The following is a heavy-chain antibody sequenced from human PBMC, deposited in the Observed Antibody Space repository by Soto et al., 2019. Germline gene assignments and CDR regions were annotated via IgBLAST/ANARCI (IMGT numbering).Heavy chain of an antibody. Sequence: SETLSLTCTVSGDSISTYNWGWIRQPPGKGLEWIGCIYYSGVTNYNPSLKSRVTISVDTPKNQLSLKLNSVTAADTAVYYCARVAADIASWLDPWGQGTLVTVSS. J-gene: IGHJ5*02. V-gene: IGHV4-59*13. CDR1: GDSISTYN. CDR2: IYYSGVT. D-gene: IGHD5-12*01. CDR3: ARVAADIASWLDP.